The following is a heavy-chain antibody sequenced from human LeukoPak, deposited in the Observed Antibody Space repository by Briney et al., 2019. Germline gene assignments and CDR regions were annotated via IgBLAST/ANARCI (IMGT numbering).Heavy chain of an antibody. D-gene: IGHD4-23*01. J-gene: IGHJ4*02. Sequence: GGSLRFSCTASGFTFSSYGMSWDRQAPGKGLEWVSTISDSGGTTYYADSVKGRFTISRDNSKNTLYLQMNSLRAEDTAVYYCAKEDYGGNVDYWGQGTLVTVSS. CDR1: GFTFSSYG. V-gene: IGHV3-23*01. CDR2: ISDSGGTT. CDR3: AKEDYGGNVDY.